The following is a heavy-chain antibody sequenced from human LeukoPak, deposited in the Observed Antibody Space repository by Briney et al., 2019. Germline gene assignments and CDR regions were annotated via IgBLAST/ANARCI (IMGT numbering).Heavy chain of an antibody. CDR2: IWYDGSNE. V-gene: IGHV3-33*01. J-gene: IGHJ4*02. D-gene: IGHD1-26*01. Sequence: GGSLRLSCAASGFTFSRYGMHWVRQAPGKGLEWVAIIWYDGSNEYYADSVKGRFTIFRDNSKNTLHLQMNSLRAEDTAVYYCARPLVGDALDYWGQGTLVTVSS. CDR3: ARPLVGDALDY. CDR1: GFTFSRYG.